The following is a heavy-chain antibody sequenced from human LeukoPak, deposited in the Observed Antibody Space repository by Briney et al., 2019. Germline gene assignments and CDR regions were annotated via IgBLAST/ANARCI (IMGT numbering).Heavy chain of an antibody. D-gene: IGHD2-21*02. CDR2: INPHSGGT. CDR1: GYTFTSYG. V-gene: IGHV1-2*02. CDR3: ARGVTARGFYYYMDI. Sequence: ASVKVSCKASGYTFTSYGINWVRQAPGQGLEWMGWINPHSGGTNYAQEFQGRVTMTRDTSISTAYMELSSLRPDDTAVYSCARGVTARGFYYYMDIWGNGTTVTISS. J-gene: IGHJ6*03.